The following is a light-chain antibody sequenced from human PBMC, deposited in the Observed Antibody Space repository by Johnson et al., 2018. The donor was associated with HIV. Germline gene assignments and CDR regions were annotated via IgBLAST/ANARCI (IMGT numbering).Light chain of an antibody. J-gene: IGLJ1*01. CDR1: SSNIGNNY. CDR3: GTWDNSLSTGAV. Sequence: QSVLTQSPSVSAAPGQKVTISCSGSSSNIGNNYVSWYQQLPGTAPKLLIHENNKRPSGIPDRFSGSKSGTSATLGIAGLQTGDEADYYCGTWDNSLSTGAVFGTGTKVTVL. V-gene: IGLV1-51*02. CDR2: ENN.